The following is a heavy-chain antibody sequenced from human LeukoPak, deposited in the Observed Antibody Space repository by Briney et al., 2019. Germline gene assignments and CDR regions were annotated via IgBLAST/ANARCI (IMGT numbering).Heavy chain of an antibody. J-gene: IGHJ4*02. CDR3: ARGSTYYDSSGQVPFDY. CDR2: ISSGSSTI. V-gene: IGHV3-48*01. D-gene: IGHD3-22*01. CDR1: GFTFSTYS. Sequence: GGSLRLSCAASGFTFSTYSMNWVRQAPGKGLEWVSYISSGSSTIYYADSVKGRFTISRDNAKNSLYLQMNSLRAEDTAVYYCARGSTYYDSSGQVPFDYWGQGTLVTVSS.